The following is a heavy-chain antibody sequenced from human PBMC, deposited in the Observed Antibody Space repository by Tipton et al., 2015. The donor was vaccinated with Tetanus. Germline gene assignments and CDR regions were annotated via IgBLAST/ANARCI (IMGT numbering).Heavy chain of an antibody. CDR2: IYYSGST. CDR3: ARPTYYDILTGFDC. D-gene: IGHD3-9*01. CDR1: GGSISSSSYY. V-gene: IGHV4-39*01. Sequence: TLSLTCTVSGGSISSSSYYWGWIRQPPGKGLEWIGSIYYSGSTYYNPSLKSRVTISVDTSKNQFSLKLSSVTAADTAVYYCARPTYYDILTGFDCWGQGTLVTVSS. J-gene: IGHJ4*02.